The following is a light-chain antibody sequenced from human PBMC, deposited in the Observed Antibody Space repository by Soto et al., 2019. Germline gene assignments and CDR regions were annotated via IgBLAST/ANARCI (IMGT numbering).Light chain of an antibody. CDR2: ASS. V-gene: IGLV1-40*01. J-gene: IGLJ3*02. CDR1: SSNIGTGYD. CDR3: ISYDNSLSGSRV. Sequence: QSLLSHPPSDAGIPEQRVTIPCTGRSSNIGTGYDVHCYQQTPGTAPKLRIYASSIRPSVVPHRISGSMSATSASQAFSGLDAEAAADYFCISYDNSLSGSRVFGGGSKVTVL.